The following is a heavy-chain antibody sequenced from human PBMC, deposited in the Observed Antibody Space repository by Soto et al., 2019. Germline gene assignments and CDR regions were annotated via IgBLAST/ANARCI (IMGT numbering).Heavy chain of an antibody. D-gene: IGHD3-10*01. CDR3: ARGFFDYGPGSMVV. J-gene: IGHJ6*03. CDR1: GFTFSNYW. CDR2: TKSDGSGT. V-gene: IGHV3-74*01. Sequence: EVHLVESGGGLLQPGGSLTLSCTASGFTFSNYWMHWVRQAPGKGMVWVSRTKSDGSGTSYTDSVKGRFTISRDNAYNTLYLQMIKMRAADTAVYYGARGFFDYGPGSMVVWGKGTTVIVSS.